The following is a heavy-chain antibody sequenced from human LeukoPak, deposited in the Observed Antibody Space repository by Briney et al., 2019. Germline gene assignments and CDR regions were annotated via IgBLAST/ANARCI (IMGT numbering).Heavy chain of an antibody. D-gene: IGHD6-13*01. Sequence: PSETLSLTCTVSGGSISSYYWSWIRQPPGKGLEWIGYIYYSGSTNYNPSLKSRATISVDTSKNQFSLKLSSVTAADTAVYYCARGRVAAAFDYWGQGTLVTVSS. CDR3: ARGRVAAAFDY. V-gene: IGHV4-59*01. CDR1: GGSISSYY. J-gene: IGHJ4*02. CDR2: IYYSGST.